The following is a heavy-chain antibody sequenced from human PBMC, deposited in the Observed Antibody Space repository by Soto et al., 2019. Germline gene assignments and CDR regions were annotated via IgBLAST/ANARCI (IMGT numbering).Heavy chain of an antibody. CDR2: ISAYNGNT. V-gene: IGHV1-18*01. D-gene: IGHD3-22*01. Sequence: ASVKVSCKASGYTFTSYGISWVRQAPGQGLEWMGWISAYNGNTNYAQKLQGRVTMTTDTSTSTAYMELRSLRSDDTAVYYCARDLLSVPPQTYYYDERCLDYWGQGTLVTVSS. CDR1: GYTFTSYG. CDR3: ARDLLSVPPQTYYYDERCLDY. J-gene: IGHJ4*02.